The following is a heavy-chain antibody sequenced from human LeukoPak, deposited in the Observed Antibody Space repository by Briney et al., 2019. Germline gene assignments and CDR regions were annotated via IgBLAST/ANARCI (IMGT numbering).Heavy chain of an antibody. CDR2: IFSGGDI. V-gene: IGHV3-66*01. Sequence: GGSLRLSCAASGFTVSNNWMNWVRQAPGKGLEWVSLIFSGGDIQYADSVKDRFTISRDASKNTLYLQMSNLRAEDTAVYYCARDPSAVTANTYAWGQGTLVTVSS. CDR1: GFTVSNNW. J-gene: IGHJ5*02. CDR3: ARDPSAVTANTYA. D-gene: IGHD2-2*01.